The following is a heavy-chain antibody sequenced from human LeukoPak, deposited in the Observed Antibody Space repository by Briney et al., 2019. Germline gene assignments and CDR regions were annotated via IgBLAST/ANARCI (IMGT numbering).Heavy chain of an antibody. CDR3: ARKKLLFNMDV. CDR2: INTNTGNP. CDR1: GYAFTSYS. J-gene: IGHJ6*02. Sequence: ASVKVSCKASGYAFTSYSINWVRQAPGQGLEWMGWINTNTGNPAYAQGFTGRFVFSSDTSVSTAYLQISSLKAEDTAVYYCARKKLLFNMDVWGQGTTVTVSS. V-gene: IGHV7-4-1*02. D-gene: IGHD2-2*01.